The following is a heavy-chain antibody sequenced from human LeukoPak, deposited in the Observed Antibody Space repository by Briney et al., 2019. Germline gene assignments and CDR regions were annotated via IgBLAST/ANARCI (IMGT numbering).Heavy chain of an antibody. CDR1: GFAFSIYA. Sequence: GGSLRLSCAASGFAFSIYAMSWVRQAPGKGLEWVSAISGSGGSTYYADSVKGRFTISRDNSKNTLYLQMNSLRAEDTAVYYCAKGRGGYYYDSSGYYWGQGTLVTVSS. J-gene: IGHJ4*02. D-gene: IGHD3-22*01. CDR2: ISGSGGST. V-gene: IGHV3-23*01. CDR3: AKGRGGYYYDSSGYY.